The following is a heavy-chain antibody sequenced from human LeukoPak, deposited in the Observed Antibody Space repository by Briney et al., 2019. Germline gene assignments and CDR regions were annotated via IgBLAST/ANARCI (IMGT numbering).Heavy chain of an antibody. CDR2: INPSGGST. CDR3: ARDRRNWNDLGYFDY. J-gene: IGHJ4*02. CDR1: GGTFNNYA. D-gene: IGHD1-1*01. V-gene: IGHV1-46*02. Sequence: ASVKVSYKVSGGTFNNYAINWVRQAPGQGLEWMGIINPSGGSTSYAQKFQGRVTMTRDTSTSTVYMELSSLRSEDTAVYYCARDRRNWNDLGYFDYWGQGTLVTVSS.